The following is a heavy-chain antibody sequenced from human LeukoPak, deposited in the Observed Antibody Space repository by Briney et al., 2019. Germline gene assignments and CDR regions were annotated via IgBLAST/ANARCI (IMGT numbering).Heavy chain of an antibody. V-gene: IGHV3-30*02. CDR1: GFTFSTYG. CDR2: IRYDGSNK. J-gene: IGHJ4*02. CDR3: AKTGPSYCSGGSCYPYYFDY. Sequence: QPGGSLRLSCAASGFTFSTYGMHWVRQAPDKGLECVAFIRYDGSNKYYADSVKGRFTISRDNSKNTLYLQMNSLRAEDTAVYYCAKTGPSYCSGGSCYPYYFDYWGQGTLVTVSS. D-gene: IGHD2-15*01.